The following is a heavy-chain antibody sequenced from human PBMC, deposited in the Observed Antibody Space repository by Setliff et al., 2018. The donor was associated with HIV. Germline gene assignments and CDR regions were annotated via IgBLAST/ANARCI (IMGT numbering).Heavy chain of an antibody. CDR3: ARDNLYYNLYDGSPVYGMDV. CDR1: GFAFSGHQ. D-gene: IGHD3-3*01. V-gene: IGHV3-7*01. CDR2: IKQDGSDK. J-gene: IGHJ6*02. Sequence: SLRLSCAASGFAFSGHQMSWVRQAPGKGLEWVAKIKQDGSDKYYVDSVKGRFTISRDNAKNSLYLQMNSLRAEDTGVYYCARDNLYYNLYDGSPVYGMDVWGQGTTVTVSS.